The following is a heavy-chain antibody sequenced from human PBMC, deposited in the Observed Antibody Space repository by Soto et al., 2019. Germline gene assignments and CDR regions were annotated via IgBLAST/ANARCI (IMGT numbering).Heavy chain of an antibody. Sequence: GGSLRLSCAASGFTFSSYSMNWVRQAPGKGLEWVSSISSSSSYIYYADSVKGRFTISRDNAKNSLYLQMNSLRAEDTAVYYCARDPNPNYGSGSYYMDVWGKGTTVTVSS. CDR3: ARDPNPNYGSGSYYMDV. V-gene: IGHV3-21*01. D-gene: IGHD3-10*01. J-gene: IGHJ6*03. CDR2: ISSSSSYI. CDR1: GFTFSSYS.